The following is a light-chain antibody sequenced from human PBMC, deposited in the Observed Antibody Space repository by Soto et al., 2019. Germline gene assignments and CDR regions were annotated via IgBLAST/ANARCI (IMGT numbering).Light chain of an antibody. CDR1: QSVSSY. CDR3: HHYET. CDR2: GAS. V-gene: IGKV3-20*01. Sequence: EIVLTPSPATLSLSPGERATLSCRASQSVSSYLGWYQQKPGQAPRLLMYGASIRAAGVPDRFSGSGSGTEFTLTISRLEPEDFTVYYCHHYETFGQGTKVDIK. J-gene: IGKJ1*01.